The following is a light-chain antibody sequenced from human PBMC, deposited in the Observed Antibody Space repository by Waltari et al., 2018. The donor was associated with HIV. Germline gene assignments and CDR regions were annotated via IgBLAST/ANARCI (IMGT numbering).Light chain of an antibody. CDR3: LLFCDDVWV. J-gene: IGLJ3*02. CDR1: TGAVTSDYF. Sequence: QTVVTQEPSLTVSPGGTVTLTCASSTGAVTSDYFATWLQQRPGQAPRPLIYSTSTKYSWTPARISGSLLGDKAALILSGVQPEDEAEYYCLLFCDDVWVFGGGTKLTVL. V-gene: IGLV7-43*01. CDR2: STS.